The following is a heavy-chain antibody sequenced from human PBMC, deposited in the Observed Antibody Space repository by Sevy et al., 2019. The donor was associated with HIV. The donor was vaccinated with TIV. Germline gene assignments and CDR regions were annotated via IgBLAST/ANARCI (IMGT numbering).Heavy chain of an antibody. CDR1: TFTFNDYW. Sequence: GESLKISCAASTFTFNDYWMNWVRQAPGKGLEWVANINQHGSEKYFVDSVKGRFTISRDNAKNSLYLQMNSLRAEDTAVYYCARRTTYDYWGQGTLVTVSS. J-gene: IGHJ4*02. V-gene: IGHV3-7*01. D-gene: IGHD4-17*01. CDR3: ARRTTYDY. CDR2: INQHGSEK.